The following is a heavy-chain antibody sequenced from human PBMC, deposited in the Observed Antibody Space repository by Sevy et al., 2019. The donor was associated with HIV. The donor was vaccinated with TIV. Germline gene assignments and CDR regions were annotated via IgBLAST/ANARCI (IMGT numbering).Heavy chain of an antibody. CDR2: FDRTDIT. J-gene: IGHJ4*02. V-gene: IGHV3-48*02. Sequence: GGSLRLPCEASGFTLSSYTMNWVRQSPEKGLEWVATFDRTDITHYADTVKGRFISYRDTAKNSLFLQMNRLRDDDTAMYVCVRDERAIASHFDYWGRGTLVTVSS. CDR3: VRDERAIASHFDY. CDR1: GFTLSSYT. D-gene: IGHD2-21*01.